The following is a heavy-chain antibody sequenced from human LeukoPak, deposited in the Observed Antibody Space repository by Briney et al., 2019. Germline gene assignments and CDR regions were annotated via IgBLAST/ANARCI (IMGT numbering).Heavy chain of an antibody. Sequence: KPSETLSLTCAVYGGSFSGYYWSWIRQPPGKGLEWIGEINHSGSTNYNPSLKSRVTISVDTSKNQFSLKLSSVTAADTAVYYCAGAYCGGDCYLQPPVYWGQGTLVTVSS. V-gene: IGHV4-34*01. CDR3: AGAYCGGDCYLQPPVY. J-gene: IGHJ4*02. CDR2: INHSGST. CDR1: GGSFSGYY. D-gene: IGHD2-21*02.